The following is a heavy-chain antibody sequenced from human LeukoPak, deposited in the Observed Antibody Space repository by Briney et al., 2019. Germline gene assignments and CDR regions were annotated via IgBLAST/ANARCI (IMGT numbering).Heavy chain of an antibody. V-gene: IGHV4-59*08. D-gene: IGHD4-17*01. J-gene: IGHJ4*02. CDR2: IYYSGST. CDR3: ARLYGDYLSPIHY. CDR1: GGSISGYY. Sequence: PSETLSLTCSVSGGSISGYYWSWIRQPPGKGLEWIGYIYYSGSTNYNPSLKSRVTISVDTSKNQFSLKLRSVTAADTAVYYCARLYGDYLSPIHYWGQGTLVTVSS.